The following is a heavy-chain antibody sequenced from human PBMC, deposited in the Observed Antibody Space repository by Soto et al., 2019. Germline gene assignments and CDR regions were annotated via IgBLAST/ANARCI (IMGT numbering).Heavy chain of an antibody. CDR2: IKSETDGGTT. CDR1: GFTFSNTW. V-gene: IGHV3-15*01. J-gene: IGHJ4*02. Sequence: EVQLVESGGGLVKPGGSLRLSCAASGFTFSNTWMSWVRQAPGKGLEWVGRIKSETDGGTTDYAAPVKGRFTISRDDSKNTLYLQTNSLKTEDAAVYYCTTAAALGWGQGTLVTVSS. D-gene: IGHD6-13*01. CDR3: TTAAALG.